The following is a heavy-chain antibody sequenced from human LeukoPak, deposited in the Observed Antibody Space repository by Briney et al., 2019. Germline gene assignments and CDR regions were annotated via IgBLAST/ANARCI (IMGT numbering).Heavy chain of an antibody. CDR3: ARVVRGFGELLHFDY. Sequence: PGGSLRLSCAASGFTFSGYSMSWVRQAPGKGLEWISYIISSGGVMYYADSVKGRFTISRDNAKNSVYMQMNSLRVEDAAVYYCARVVRGFGELLHFDYWGQGTLVTVPS. CDR1: GFTFSGYS. D-gene: IGHD3-10*01. V-gene: IGHV3-48*04. J-gene: IGHJ4*02. CDR2: IISSGGVM.